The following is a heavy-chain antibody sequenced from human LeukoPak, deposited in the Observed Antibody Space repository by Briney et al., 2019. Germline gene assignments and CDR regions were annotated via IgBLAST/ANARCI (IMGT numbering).Heavy chain of an antibody. CDR1: GYTFTSYY. J-gene: IGHJ4*02. CDR2: INPSGSST. Sequence: GASVKVSCKAPGYTFTSYYMHWVRQAPGQGLEWMGIINPSGSSTSYAQKFQGRVTMTRDTSTSTVYMELSSLRSEDTAVYYCARAPRGYSCGYAHDYWGQGTLVTVSS. CDR3: ARAPRGYSCGYAHDY. D-gene: IGHD5-18*01. V-gene: IGHV1-46*01.